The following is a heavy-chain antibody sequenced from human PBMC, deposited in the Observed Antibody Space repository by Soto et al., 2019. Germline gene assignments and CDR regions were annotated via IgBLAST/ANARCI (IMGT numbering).Heavy chain of an antibody. Sequence: PGGSLRLSCAASGFTYDSYAMSWVRQAPGKGLEWVSGINSGGTVAHYADSVKGRFAISRDNSKNTLSLEMNSLRADDTGLYYCAISTGGFGGLFVVPSDYWGQGTLVTV. CDR2: INSGGTVA. CDR3: AISTGGFGGLFVVPSDY. CDR1: GFTYDSYA. D-gene: IGHD3-16*01. J-gene: IGHJ4*02. V-gene: IGHV3-23*01.